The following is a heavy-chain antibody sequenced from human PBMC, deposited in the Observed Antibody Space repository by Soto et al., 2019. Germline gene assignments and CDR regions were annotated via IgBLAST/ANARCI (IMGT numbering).Heavy chain of an antibody. V-gene: IGHV3-66*01. Sequence: GGSLRLSCAASGFTVSSKYMSRVRQAPGKGLEWVSLIQSGGPTYYADSVKGRFTISRDTSENTVHLQMDSLRAEDTAVYYCARDDVLCDGGRCYGVPLDAWGKGTTVTVSS. D-gene: IGHD2-15*01. CDR3: ARDDVLCDGGRCYGVPLDA. J-gene: IGHJ6*04. CDR1: GFTVSSKY. CDR2: IQSGGPT.